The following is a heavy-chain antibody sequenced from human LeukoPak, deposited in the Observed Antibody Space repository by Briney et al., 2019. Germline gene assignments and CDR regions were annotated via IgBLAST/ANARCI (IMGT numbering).Heavy chain of an antibody. Sequence: PGGSLRLSCAASGFTFSSYWMSWVRQAPGKGLEWIAYIYSSGNTKYNPSLASRVTISVDTSKNQFSLKLTSVTAADTAVYYCVRAKGDYWGQGTLVTVSS. CDR3: VRAKGDY. V-gene: IGHV4-59*01. J-gene: IGHJ4*02. CDR1: GFTFSSYW. CDR2: IYSSGNT.